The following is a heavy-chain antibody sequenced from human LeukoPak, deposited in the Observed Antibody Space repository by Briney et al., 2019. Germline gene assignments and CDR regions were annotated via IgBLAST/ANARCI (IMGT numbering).Heavy chain of an antibody. CDR3: ARDYSGYGYYFDY. V-gene: IGHV4-30-2*01. Sequence: PSETLSLTRAVSGGSISSGGYSWSWIRQPSGKGLEWIGYIYHSGSTYYNPSLKSRVTISVDRSKNQFSLKLSSVTAADTAVYYCARDYSGYGYYFDYWGRGTLVTVSS. J-gene: IGHJ4*02. CDR2: IYHSGST. CDR1: GGSISSGGYS. D-gene: IGHD5-12*01.